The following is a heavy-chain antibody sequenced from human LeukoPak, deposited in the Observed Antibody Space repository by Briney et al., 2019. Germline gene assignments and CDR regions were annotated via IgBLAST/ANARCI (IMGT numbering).Heavy chain of an antibody. Sequence: PSETLSLTCTVSGGSISSSSYYWGWIRQPPGKGLEWIGSIYYSGSTYYNPSLKSRVTISVDTSKNQFSLKLSSVTAADTAVYYCARLGSLLRYFDWSGNWFDPWGQGTLVTVSS. D-gene: IGHD3-9*01. V-gene: IGHV4-39*01. J-gene: IGHJ5*02. CDR2: IYYSGST. CDR3: ARLGSLLRYFDWSGNWFDP. CDR1: GGSISSSSYY.